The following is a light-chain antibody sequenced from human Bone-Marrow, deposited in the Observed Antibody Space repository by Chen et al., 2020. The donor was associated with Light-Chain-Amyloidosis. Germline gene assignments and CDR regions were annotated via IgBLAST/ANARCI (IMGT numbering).Light chain of an antibody. Sequence: SLPTPPPAVSGAAGPRVTISCTGGESTTGAGYDVHWYQQLPGTAPKLLIYGNSKRPSGVPDRFSGSKSGTSASLAITGLQAEDEADYYCQSYDSSLRGYVFGTGTKVTVL. J-gene: IGLJ1*01. V-gene: IGLV1-40*01. CDR1: ESTTGAGYD. CDR2: GNS. CDR3: QSYDSSLRGYV.